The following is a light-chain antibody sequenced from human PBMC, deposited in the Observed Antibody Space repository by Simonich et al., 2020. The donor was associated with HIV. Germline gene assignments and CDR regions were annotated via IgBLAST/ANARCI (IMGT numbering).Light chain of an antibody. Sequence: DIVMTQSPDSLAVSLGERATINCKSSQSIFKRSNNKNYLAWYQQKAGQPPKLLIDWASTRESGVPDRFSGSGSGTDFTLTISSLQAEDVAVYYCQQYYTTPLTFGGGTKVEIK. CDR3: QQYYTTPLT. CDR2: WAS. J-gene: IGKJ4*01. CDR1: QSIFKRSNNKNY. V-gene: IGKV4-1*01.